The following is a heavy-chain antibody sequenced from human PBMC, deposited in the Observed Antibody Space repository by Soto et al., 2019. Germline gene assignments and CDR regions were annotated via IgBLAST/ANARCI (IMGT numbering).Heavy chain of an antibody. CDR1: GFSLNTNGVG. J-gene: IGHJ4*02. V-gene: IGHV2-5*02. CDR3: AYCDSSGPFEY. D-gene: IGHD3-22*01. Sequence: QITLKESGPTLVKPTQTLSLTCTFSGFSLNTNGVGVGWIRQPPGKALEWLALIYWDDDKRDSPSLKSRLTITKDTSKTQVVLTLTNMDPVDTATYYCAYCDSSGPFEYWGQGTLVTVSS. CDR2: IYWDDDK.